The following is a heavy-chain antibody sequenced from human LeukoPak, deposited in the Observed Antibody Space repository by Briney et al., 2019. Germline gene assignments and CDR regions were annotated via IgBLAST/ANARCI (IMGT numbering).Heavy chain of an antibody. Sequence: PGGSLRLSCAASGFTIRSYNMNWVRQAPGKGLEWVSYISSSGSTIYYADSVKGRFTISRDNAKNSLYLQMNSLRAEDTAVYYCAELGITMIGGVWGKGTTVTVSS. CDR1: GFTIRSYN. CDR2: ISSSGSTI. V-gene: IGHV3-48*03. D-gene: IGHD3-10*02. J-gene: IGHJ6*04. CDR3: AELGITMIGGV.